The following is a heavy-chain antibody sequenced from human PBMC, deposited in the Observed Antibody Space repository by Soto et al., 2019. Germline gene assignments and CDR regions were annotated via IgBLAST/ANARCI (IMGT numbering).Heavy chain of an antibody. Sequence: ASVKVSCKASGYTFTGYYMHWVRQAPGQGLEWMGWINPNSGGTNYAQKFQGWVTMTRDTSISTAYMELSRLRSDDTTVYYCARINCDYAFDIWGQGTMVTVSS. V-gene: IGHV1-2*04. J-gene: IGHJ3*02. CDR1: GYTFTGYY. CDR3: ARINCDYAFDI. D-gene: IGHD2-21*02. CDR2: INPNSGGT.